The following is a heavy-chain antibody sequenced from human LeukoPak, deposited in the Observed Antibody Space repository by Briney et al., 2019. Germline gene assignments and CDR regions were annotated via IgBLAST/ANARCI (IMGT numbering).Heavy chain of an antibody. D-gene: IGHD3-22*01. V-gene: IGHV3-30*02. CDR2: IHYDGSDK. J-gene: IGHJ3*02. CDR1: GFTFSGYG. CDR3: AKQRRITMIVVVYAFDI. Sequence: PGGSLRLSCAASGFTFSGYGMHWVRQAPGKGLEWVTFIHYDGSDKYYADSVKGRFTISRDNSKNTLYLQMNSLRAEDTAVYYCAKQRRITMIVVVYAFDIWGQGTMVTVSS.